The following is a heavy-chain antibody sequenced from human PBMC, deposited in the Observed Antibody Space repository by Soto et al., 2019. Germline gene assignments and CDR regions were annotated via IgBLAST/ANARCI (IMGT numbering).Heavy chain of an antibody. J-gene: IGHJ5*02. CDR1: GGSISSGGYY. V-gene: IGHV4-31*03. Sequence: QVQLQESGPGLVKPSQTLSLTCTVSGGSISSGGYYWSWIRQHPGKGLEWIGYIYYSGSTYYNPSLQSGVTISVDTSKSQFSLKLSSVTAADTAVYYCARLGQGAGWFDPWGQGTLVTVSS. D-gene: IGHD3-10*01. CDR2: IYYSGST. CDR3: ARLGQGAGWFDP.